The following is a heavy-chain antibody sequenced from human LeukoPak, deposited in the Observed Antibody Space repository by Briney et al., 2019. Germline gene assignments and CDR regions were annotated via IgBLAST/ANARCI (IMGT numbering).Heavy chain of an antibody. D-gene: IGHD3-22*01. CDR2: ISGSGDST. Sequence: GGSLRLSCAASGFTFSNYAMRWVRQAPGKGLEWVSGISGSGDSTYYADSVKGRFTISRDNAKNSLYLQMNSLRAEDTAVYYCARGVGLFIMDVWGKGTTVTVSS. CDR1: GFTFSNYA. V-gene: IGHV3-23*01. J-gene: IGHJ6*03. CDR3: ARGVGLFIMDV.